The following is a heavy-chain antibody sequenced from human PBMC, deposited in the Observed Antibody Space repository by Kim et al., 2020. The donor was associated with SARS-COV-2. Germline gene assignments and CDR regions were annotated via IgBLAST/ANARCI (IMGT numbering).Heavy chain of an antibody. CDR3: ARDSYGSGEDAFDI. J-gene: IGHJ3*02. V-gene: IGHV3-13*01. Sequence: PGSVKGRFTFSRENAKNSLYRQMNSLRVGDTAVYYCARDSYGSGEDAFDIWGQGTMVTVSS. D-gene: IGHD3-10*01.